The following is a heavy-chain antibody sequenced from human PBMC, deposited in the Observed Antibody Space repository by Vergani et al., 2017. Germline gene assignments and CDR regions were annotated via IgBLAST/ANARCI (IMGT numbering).Heavy chain of an antibody. V-gene: IGHV4-39*01. Sequence: QMQLQESGPGLVKASETLSLTCTVSGDSIISRSYYWGWLRQPPGKGLEWIGSIYNSGNGDSSSSLKSRVTISADTSKTQFSLRLTAVTAADTAVYYCASGKYYSDSTSHFRGRYFDVWGRGTLVTVPS. CDR1: GDSIISRSYY. CDR3: ASGKYYSDSTSHFRGRYFDV. D-gene: IGHD3-16*01. J-gene: IGHJ2*01. CDR2: IYNSGNG.